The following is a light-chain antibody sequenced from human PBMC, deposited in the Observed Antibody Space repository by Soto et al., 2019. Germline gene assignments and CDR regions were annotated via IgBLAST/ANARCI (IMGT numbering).Light chain of an antibody. V-gene: IGKV3-20*01. CDR2: GVS. CDR1: QSVRSSY. CDR3: DQYGTSPRT. Sequence: EIVLTQSPGTLSLSPGERATLSCRASQSVRSSYLAWYQQKLGQAPRLLIYGVSNRATGIPDRFSGSGSGTDFTLTISRLESEDFAVYYCDQYGTSPRTFGQGTKVEIK. J-gene: IGKJ1*01.